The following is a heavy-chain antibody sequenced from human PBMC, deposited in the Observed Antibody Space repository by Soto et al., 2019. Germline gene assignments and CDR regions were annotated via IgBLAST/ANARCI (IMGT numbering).Heavy chain of an antibody. CDR2: ISYDGSNK. CDR1: GFTFSSYG. J-gene: IGHJ6*02. Sequence: GGSLRLSCAASGFTFSSYGMHWVRQAPGKGLEWVAVISYDGSNKYYADSVKGRFTISRDNSKNTLFLQMNSLRAEDTAVYYCTTDSHSRSDSYYYYGMDVWGQGTTVTVSS. D-gene: IGHD6-6*01. V-gene: IGHV3-30*03. CDR3: TTDSHSRSDSYYYYGMDV.